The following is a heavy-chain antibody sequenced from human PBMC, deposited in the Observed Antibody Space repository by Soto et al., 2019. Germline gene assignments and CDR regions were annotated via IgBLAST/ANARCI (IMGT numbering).Heavy chain of an antibody. CDR3: AGQAAAGNWFDP. V-gene: IGHV4-4*02. Sequence: PSETLSLTCAVSGGSISISNWCSCVCQPPGKGLEWIGEIYHSGSTNYNPSLKSRVTISVDKSKNQFSLKLSSVTAADTAVYYCAGQAAAGNWFDPWGQGTLVTVSS. CDR1: GGSISISNW. D-gene: IGHD6-13*01. CDR2: IYHSGST. J-gene: IGHJ5*02.